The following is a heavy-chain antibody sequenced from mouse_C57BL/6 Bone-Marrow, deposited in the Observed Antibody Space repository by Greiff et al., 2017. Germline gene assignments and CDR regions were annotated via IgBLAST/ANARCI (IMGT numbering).Heavy chain of an antibody. CDR1: GYTFTDYN. Sequence: EVQLQESGPELVKPGASVKMSCKASGYTFTDYNMHWVKQSHGKSLEWIGYINPNNGGTSYNQKFKGKATLTVNKSSSTAYMELRSLTSEDSAVYYCARTHDYPYWYFDVWGTGTTVTVSS. J-gene: IGHJ1*03. CDR3: ARTHDYPYWYFDV. CDR2: INPNNGGT. V-gene: IGHV1-22*01. D-gene: IGHD2-4*01.